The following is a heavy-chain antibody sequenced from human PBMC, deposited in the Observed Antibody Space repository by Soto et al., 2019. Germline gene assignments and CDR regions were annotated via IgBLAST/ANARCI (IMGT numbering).Heavy chain of an antibody. CDR2: IYWDDDK. Sequence: QITLKESGPTLVKPTQPLTLTCTFSGFSLSTSGVGVGWIRQPPGKALEWLAYIYWDDDKRYSPSLKSRFTITKDTSKPQVVLTMTNMDPVDTAAYYCARSWFGELYQYYFDYWGQGTLVTVSS. CDR3: ARSWFGELYQYYFDY. CDR1: GFSLSTSGVG. D-gene: IGHD3-10*01. J-gene: IGHJ4*02. V-gene: IGHV2-5*02.